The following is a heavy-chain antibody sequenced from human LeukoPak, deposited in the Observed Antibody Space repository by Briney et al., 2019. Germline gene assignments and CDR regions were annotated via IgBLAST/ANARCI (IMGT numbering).Heavy chain of an antibody. CDR2: ISGGGGHI. CDR3: ARGGVVNGKYYFDY. J-gene: IGHJ4*02. D-gene: IGHD2-21*01. Sequence: GGSLRLSCAASGFTFSTYNMNWVHQAPGKGLEWVSSISGGGGHIYYADSVKGRFTISRDNARNSLYLQVNSLRAEDTALYYCARGGVVNGKYYFDYWGQGTLVTVSS. CDR1: GFTFSTYN. V-gene: IGHV3-21*01.